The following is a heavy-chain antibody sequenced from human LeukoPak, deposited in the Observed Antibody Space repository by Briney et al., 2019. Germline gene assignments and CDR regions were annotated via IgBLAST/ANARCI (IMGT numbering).Heavy chain of an antibody. CDR1: GGSINSYY. CDR3: ARTVSGYYFNA. V-gene: IGHV4-59*01. CDR2: VAYSGST. D-gene: IGHD5-12*01. J-gene: IGHJ5*02. Sequence: PSETLSLTCTVSGGSINSYYWSWIRQPPGKGLEWIGYVAYSGSTNYNPSPKSRVTISLDTSKNQFSLKLSSVTAADTAVYYCARTVSGYYFNAWGPGTLVTVSS.